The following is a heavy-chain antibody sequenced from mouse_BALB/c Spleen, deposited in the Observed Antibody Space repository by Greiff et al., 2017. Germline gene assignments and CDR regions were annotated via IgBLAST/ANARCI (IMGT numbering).Heavy chain of an antibody. CDR3: ARDRAGSFAY. J-gene: IGHJ3*01. CDR2: IWAGGST. V-gene: IGHV2-9*02. D-gene: IGHD3-3*01. Sequence: VMLVESGPGLVAPSQSLSITCTVSGFSLTSYGVHWVRQPPGKGLEWLGVIWAGGSTNYNSALMSRLSISKDNSKSQVFLKMNSLQTDDTAMYYCARDRAGSFAYWGQGTLVTVSA. CDR1: GFSLTSYG.